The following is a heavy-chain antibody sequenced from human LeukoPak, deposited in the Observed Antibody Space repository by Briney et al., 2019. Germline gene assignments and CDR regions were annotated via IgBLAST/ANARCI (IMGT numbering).Heavy chain of an antibody. CDR3: ARDSTGSYYNVFWFDP. Sequence: GASVKVSCKASGYTFTSYYMHWVRQAPGQGLEWMGIINPSGGSTSYAQKFQGRVTMTRDMSTSTVYMELSSLRSEDTAVYYCARDSTGSYYNVFWFDPWGQGTLVTVSS. J-gene: IGHJ5*02. D-gene: IGHD3-10*01. V-gene: IGHV1-46*01. CDR1: GYTFTSYY. CDR2: INPSGGST.